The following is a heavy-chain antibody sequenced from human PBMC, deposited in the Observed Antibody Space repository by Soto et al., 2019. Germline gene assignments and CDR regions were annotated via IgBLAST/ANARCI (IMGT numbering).Heavy chain of an antibody. CDR2: MNPINGAT. J-gene: IGHJ6*02. V-gene: IGHV1-8*02. CDR1: GYDFTAYD. CDR3: GRGPSPRAPAGGTPYYFAMDV. D-gene: IGHD6-13*01. Sequence: ASVYVSCKASGYDFTAYDIHWARQASGQGLGWMGWMNPINGATGFAQRFQGRVSMTRNTATDTAYLDLTGLRSDDTAVYYCGRGPSPRAPAGGTPYYFAMDVWGQGTRVTVSS.